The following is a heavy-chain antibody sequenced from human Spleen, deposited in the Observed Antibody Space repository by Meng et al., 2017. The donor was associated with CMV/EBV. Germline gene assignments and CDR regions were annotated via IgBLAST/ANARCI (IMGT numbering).Heavy chain of an antibody. D-gene: IGHD6-13*01. J-gene: IGHJ3*02. V-gene: IGHV3-30*04. Sequence: AASGVTFSSYAMHWVRQAPGKGLEWVAVISYDGSNKYYADSVKGRFTISRDNSKNTLYLQMNSLRAEDTALYYCARDMAAARSAFDIWGQGTMVTVSS. CDR1: GVTFSSYA. CDR3: ARDMAAARSAFDI. CDR2: ISYDGSNK.